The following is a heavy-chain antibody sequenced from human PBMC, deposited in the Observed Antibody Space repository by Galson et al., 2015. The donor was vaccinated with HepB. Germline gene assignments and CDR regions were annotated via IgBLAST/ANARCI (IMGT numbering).Heavy chain of an antibody. V-gene: IGHV3-66*01. CDR2: IYSGGST. CDR1: GFTVSSNY. J-gene: IGHJ4*02. D-gene: IGHD3-10*01. Sequence: SLRLSCAASGFTVSSNYMSWVRQAPGKGLEWVSVIYSGGSTYYADSVKGRFTISRDNSKNTLYLQMNSLRAEDTAVYYCARSTIWFGEFEFDYWGQGTLVTVSS. CDR3: ARSTIWFGEFEFDY.